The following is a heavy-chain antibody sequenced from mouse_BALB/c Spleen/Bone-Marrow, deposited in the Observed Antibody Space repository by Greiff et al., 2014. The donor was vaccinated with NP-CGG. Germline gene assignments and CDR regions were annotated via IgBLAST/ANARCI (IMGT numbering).Heavy chain of an antibody. J-gene: IGHJ3*01. D-gene: IGHD2-14*01. V-gene: IGHV1S127*01. CDR1: GYAFTSYW. CDR3: TIYYRSFAY. CDR2: IDPSDSYT. Sequence: VQLQQSGAELVKPGASVKMSCKASGYAFTSYWMHWVKQRPGQGLEWIGVIDPSDSYTSYNQKFKDKATLTVDTSSSTAYMQLSSLTSEDSAVYYCTIYYRSFAYWGQGTLVTVSA.